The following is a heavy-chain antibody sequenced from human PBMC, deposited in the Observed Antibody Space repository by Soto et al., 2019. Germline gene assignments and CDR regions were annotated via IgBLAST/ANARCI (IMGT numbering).Heavy chain of an antibody. CDR3: ARTSNTVTDIETDY. V-gene: IGHV4-31*03. CDR1: GGSISSGGYY. D-gene: IGHD4-17*01. CDR2: IYYSGST. J-gene: IGHJ4*02. Sequence: SETLSLTCTVSGGSISSGGYYWSWIRQHPGKGLEWIGYIYYSGSTYCNPSLKSRVTISVDTSKNQFSLKLSSVTAADTAVYYCARTSNTVTDIETDYWGQGTLVTVSS.